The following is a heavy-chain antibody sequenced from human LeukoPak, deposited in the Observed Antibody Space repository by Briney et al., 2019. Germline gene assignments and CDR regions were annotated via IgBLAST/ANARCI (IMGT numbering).Heavy chain of an antibody. CDR3: ARDGSSWYVDYYYGMDV. CDR2: ISSSSSYI. D-gene: IGHD6-13*01. Sequence: GGSLRLSCAASGFTFSSYSMNWVRQAPGKGLEWVSSISSSSSYIYYADSVKGRFTISRDNAKNSLYLQMNSLRAEDTAVYYCARDGSSWYVDYYYGMDVWGQGTTVTVSS. CDR1: GFTFSSYS. J-gene: IGHJ6*02. V-gene: IGHV3-21*01.